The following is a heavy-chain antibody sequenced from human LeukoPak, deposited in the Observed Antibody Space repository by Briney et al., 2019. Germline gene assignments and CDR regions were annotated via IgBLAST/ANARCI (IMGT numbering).Heavy chain of an antibody. CDR2: IYPGDSHT. Sequence: GDSLKTSCKGSGYGFTSYWIGWVRQMPGKGLEWMGIIYPGDSHTRYSPSFQGQVTISVDKSISTAYLQWSSLKASDTAMYYCARVSYYDNSGYYGFDYWGQGTPVTVSS. J-gene: IGHJ4*02. CDR1: GYGFTSYW. CDR3: ARVSYYDNSGYYGFDY. V-gene: IGHV5-51*01. D-gene: IGHD3-22*01.